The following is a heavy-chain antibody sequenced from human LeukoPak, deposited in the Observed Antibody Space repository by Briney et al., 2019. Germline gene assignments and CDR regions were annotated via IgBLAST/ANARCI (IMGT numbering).Heavy chain of an antibody. CDR2: ISPNSGAT. V-gene: IGHV1-2*02. Sequence: GASVKVSCKASGYTFTAYYMHWVRQAPGQGLEWMGWISPNSGATNYAQKFQGRATMTRDTSISTAYMELSGLRSDDTAAYYCARDESGGLNYWGQGTLVTVSS. D-gene: IGHD2-15*01. CDR3: ARDESGGLNY. J-gene: IGHJ4*02. CDR1: GYTFTAYY.